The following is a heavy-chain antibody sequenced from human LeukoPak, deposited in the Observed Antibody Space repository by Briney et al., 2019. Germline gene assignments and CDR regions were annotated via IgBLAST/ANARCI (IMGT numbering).Heavy chain of an antibody. CDR2: ISAYNGNT. V-gene: IGHV1-18*01. J-gene: IGHJ6*02. Sequence: ASVKVSCKASGYTFTSYGISWVRQAPGQGLEWMGWISAYNGNTNYAQKLQGRVTMTTDISTSTAYMELRSLRSDDTAVYYCARDLGDYGDYVAYYYYYGMDVWGQGTTVTVSS. D-gene: IGHD4-17*01. CDR3: ARDLGDYGDYVAYYYYYGMDV. CDR1: GYTFTSYG.